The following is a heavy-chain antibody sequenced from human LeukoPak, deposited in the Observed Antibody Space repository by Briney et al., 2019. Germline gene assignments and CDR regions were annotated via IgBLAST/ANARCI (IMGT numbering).Heavy chain of an antibody. J-gene: IGHJ5*02. V-gene: IGHV4-34*01. Sequence: GSLRLACAASGFTFSSYSMNWVRQPPGKGLEWIGDINHNGGTNYNPSLKTLVTLSVDTSENQFSLTLNSVTAADTAVYYCARLDYDSSDYYPYSWFHPWGQGTLVTVSS. CDR2: INHNGGT. CDR1: GFTFSSYS. CDR3: ARLDYDSSDYYPYSWFHP. D-gene: IGHD3-22*01.